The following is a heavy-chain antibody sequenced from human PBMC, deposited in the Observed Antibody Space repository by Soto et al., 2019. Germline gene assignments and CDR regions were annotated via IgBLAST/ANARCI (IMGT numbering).Heavy chain of an antibody. CDR3: ATDSRFVHQVATISDAFDI. CDR1: GYTLTELS. D-gene: IGHD5-12*01. Sequence: GASVKVSCKVSGYTLTELSMHWVRQAPGKGLEWKGGFDPEDGETIYAQKFQGRVTMTEDTSTDTAYMELSSLRPEDTAVYYCATDSRFVHQVATISDAFDIWGQGTMVTVSS. J-gene: IGHJ3*02. V-gene: IGHV1-24*01. CDR2: FDPEDGET.